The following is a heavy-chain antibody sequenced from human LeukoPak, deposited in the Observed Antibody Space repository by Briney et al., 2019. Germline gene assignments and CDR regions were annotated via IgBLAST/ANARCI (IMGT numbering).Heavy chain of an antibody. J-gene: IGHJ4*02. V-gene: IGHV4-34*01. Sequence: SETLSLTCAVYGGSFSGYYWSWIRQPPGKGLEWIGEINHSGSTNYNPSLKSRVTISVDTSKNQFSLKLSSVTAADTAVYYCARESPYYYDSSGYSTQIFDYWGQGTLVTVSS. CDR1: GGSFSGYY. D-gene: IGHD3-22*01. CDR3: ARESPYYYDSSGYSTQIFDY. CDR2: INHSGST.